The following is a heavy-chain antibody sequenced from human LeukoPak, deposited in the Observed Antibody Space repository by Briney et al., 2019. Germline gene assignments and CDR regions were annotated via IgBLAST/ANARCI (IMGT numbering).Heavy chain of an antibody. Sequence: GRSLRLSCAASGFTVSSNYMSWVRQAPGKGLEWVSVIYSGGSTYYADSVKGRFTISRDNSKNTLYLQMNSLRAEDTAVYYCARALYIVGATVGFDYWGQGTLVTVSS. V-gene: IGHV3-66*01. D-gene: IGHD1-26*01. CDR1: GFTVSSNY. J-gene: IGHJ4*02. CDR2: IYSGGST. CDR3: ARALYIVGATVGFDY.